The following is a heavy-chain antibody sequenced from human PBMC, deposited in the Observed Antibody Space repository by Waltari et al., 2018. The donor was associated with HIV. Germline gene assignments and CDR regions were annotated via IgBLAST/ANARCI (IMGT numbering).Heavy chain of an antibody. CDR2: IKRKTEGWTN. CDR1: GFTFTNAW. Sequence: EVQLVESGGGLVMPGGSLRLPCAASGFTFTNAWMTWVRQAPGKGLEVVGRIKRKTEGWTNDYAGPVKGRFTISRDDSKNTLYLQMNSLETEDTAVYYCTTAMIDYWGQGTLVNVSS. CDR3: TTAMIDY. V-gene: IGHV3-15*01. D-gene: IGHD3-22*01. J-gene: IGHJ4*02.